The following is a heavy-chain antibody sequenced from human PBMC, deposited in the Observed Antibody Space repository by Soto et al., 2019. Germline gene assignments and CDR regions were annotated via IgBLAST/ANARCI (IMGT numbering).Heavy chain of an antibody. Sequence: PGGSLRLSCAASGFTFSSYSMNWVRQAPGKGLEWVSYISSSSSTIYYADSVKGRFTISRDNAKNSLYLQMNSLRDEDTAVYYCARESVDTAMGTYYYYYGMDVWGQGTTVTVSS. CDR2: ISSSSSTI. J-gene: IGHJ6*02. CDR1: GFTFSSYS. V-gene: IGHV3-48*02. D-gene: IGHD5-18*01. CDR3: ARESVDTAMGTYYYYYGMDV.